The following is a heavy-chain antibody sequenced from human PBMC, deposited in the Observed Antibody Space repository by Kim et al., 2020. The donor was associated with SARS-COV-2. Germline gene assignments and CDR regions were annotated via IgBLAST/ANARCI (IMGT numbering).Heavy chain of an antibody. Sequence: GGSLRLSCAPSGFSFSISIMNWVRQAPGKGPEWVATIDETGLRKHYADSVSGRFTISRDNSRNTLYLQMNNVRVEDTAKYYCVKGLGSFDIWGQGTMVVVFS. CDR3: VKGLGSFDI. D-gene: IGHD2-2*03. J-gene: IGHJ3*02. V-gene: IGHV3-23*01. CDR2: IDETGLRK. CDR1: GFSFSISI.